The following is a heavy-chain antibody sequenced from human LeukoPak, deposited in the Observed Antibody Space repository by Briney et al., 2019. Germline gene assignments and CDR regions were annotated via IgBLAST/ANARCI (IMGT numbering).Heavy chain of an antibody. Sequence: PGGSLRLSCAPSGFTFRSFWMTWVRQAPGKGLEWVANIRADGSEKYYVVSVNGRFTISRDNAKISLSLQMNSLRAKDMGVYYCARGRGIGPWGQGTTVTVSS. D-gene: IGHD1-26*01. V-gene: IGHV3-7*01. CDR3: ARGRGIGP. CDR1: GFTFRSFW. CDR2: IRADGSEK. J-gene: IGHJ6*02.